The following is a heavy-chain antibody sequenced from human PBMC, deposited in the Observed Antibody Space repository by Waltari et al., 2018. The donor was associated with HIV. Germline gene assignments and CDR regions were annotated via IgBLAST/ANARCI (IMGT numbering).Heavy chain of an antibody. Sequence: QVQLQESGPGLVKPSETLSLTCTVSGGSISSYYWSWIRPPAGKGREWIGRIYTSGSTNYNPSLKSRVTMSVDTSKNQFSLKLSSVTAADTAVYYCARDSYYDFWSGLSLYYYGMDVWGQGTTVTVSS. CDR3: ARDSYYDFWSGLSLYYYGMDV. D-gene: IGHD3-3*01. J-gene: IGHJ6*02. V-gene: IGHV4-4*07. CDR2: IYTSGST. CDR1: GGSISSYY.